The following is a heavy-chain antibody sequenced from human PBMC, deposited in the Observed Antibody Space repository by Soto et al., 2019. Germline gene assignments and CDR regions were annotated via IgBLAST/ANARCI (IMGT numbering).Heavy chain of an antibody. J-gene: IGHJ2*01. CDR1: GFTFSNYG. V-gene: IGHV3-30*18. Sequence: QAQLVESGGGVVQPGRSLRLSCAASGFTFSNYGIHWVRQAAGKGLEWVAVISYDGSNKLYADSVTGRFTISRDNSKNTLYRQMNSMRADDTAMYYCAKSAYSEWYFDVWGSGTVLTVSS. CDR3: AKSAYSEWYFDV. D-gene: IGHD2-15*01. CDR2: ISYDGSNK.